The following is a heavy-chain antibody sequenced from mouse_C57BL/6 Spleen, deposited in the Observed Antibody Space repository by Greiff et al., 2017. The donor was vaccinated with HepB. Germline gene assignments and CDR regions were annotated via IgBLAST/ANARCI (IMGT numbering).Heavy chain of an antibody. V-gene: IGHV3-6*01. CDR2: ISYDGSN. J-gene: IGHJ2*01. D-gene: IGHD2-3*01. CDR3: ARAGGYYVYCDY. Sequence: EVKLEESGPGLVKPSQSLSLTCSVTGYSITSGYYWNWIRQFPGNKLEWMGYISYDGSNNYNPSLKNRISITRDTSKNQFFLELNSVTTEDTATYYCARAGGYYVYCDYGGQGTTLTVSS. CDR1: GYSITSGYY.